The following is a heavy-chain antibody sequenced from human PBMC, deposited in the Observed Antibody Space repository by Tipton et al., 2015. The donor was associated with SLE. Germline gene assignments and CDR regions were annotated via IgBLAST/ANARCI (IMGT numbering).Heavy chain of an antibody. V-gene: IGHV3-30-3*01. CDR3: ARDQQLVYFDY. D-gene: IGHD6-13*01. CDR1: GFTFSSYA. J-gene: IGHJ4*02. Sequence: SLRLSCAASGFTFSSYAMHWVRQAPGKGLEWVAVISYDGSNKYYADSVKGRFTISRDNSKNSLYLQMNSLRAEDTAVYYCARDQQLVYFDYWGQGTLVTVSS. CDR2: ISYDGSNK.